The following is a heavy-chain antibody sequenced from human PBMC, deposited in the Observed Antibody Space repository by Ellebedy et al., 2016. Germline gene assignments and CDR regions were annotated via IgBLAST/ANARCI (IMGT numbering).Heavy chain of an antibody. CDR3: ARMGWSIAAAGTRAFDI. D-gene: IGHD6-13*01. V-gene: IGHV4-59*01. Sequence: SETLSLTXTVSGGSISSYYWSWIRQPPGKGLEWIGYIYYSGSTNYNPSLKSRVTISVDTSKNQFSLKLSSVTAADTAVYYCARMGWSIAAAGTRAFDIWGQGTMVTVSS. CDR1: GGSISSYY. CDR2: IYYSGST. J-gene: IGHJ3*02.